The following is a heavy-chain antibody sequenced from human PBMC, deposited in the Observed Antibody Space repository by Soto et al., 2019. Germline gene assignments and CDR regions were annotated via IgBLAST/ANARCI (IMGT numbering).Heavy chain of an antibody. D-gene: IGHD3-10*01. V-gene: IGHV1-8*01. Sequence: GASVKVSCKASGYSFTSLDINWVRQTAGQGLEWMGWMEPSTGRTGYAQKFQGRVTMTRDTSINTAYMELTTLTSDDTAFYYCAKASGESYPGSRVFDYWGQGTRVTVSS. CDR2: MEPSTGRT. J-gene: IGHJ4*02. CDR1: GYSFTSLD. CDR3: AKASGESYPGSRVFDY.